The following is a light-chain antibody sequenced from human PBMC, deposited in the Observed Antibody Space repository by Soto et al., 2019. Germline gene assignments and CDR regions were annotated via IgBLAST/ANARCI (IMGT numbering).Light chain of an antibody. V-gene: IGKV1-33*01. Sequence: DIQMTQSPSSLSASVGERVTITCRTSQDISNYLACYRQKPGKPPKLLIYDASNLEAGAPSRFSGSASGTDFTFIISRVQDEDIAKYYCQQYDNPPTFGQGTRLEIK. CDR2: DAS. CDR1: QDISNY. CDR3: QQYDNPPT. J-gene: IGKJ5*01.